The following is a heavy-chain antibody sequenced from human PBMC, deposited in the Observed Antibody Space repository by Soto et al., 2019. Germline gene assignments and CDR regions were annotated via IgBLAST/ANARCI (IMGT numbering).Heavy chain of an antibody. J-gene: IGHJ5*02. D-gene: IGHD3-10*01. V-gene: IGHV3-21*06. Sequence: PGGSLRLSCADSGFSFSSYSMNWVRQAPGKGLEWVSSIRSSSSYIYYADSVKGRFTISRDNAKNSLYLQMNSLRAEDTAVYYCARDYGSGFDPWGQGSLVTVSS. CDR3: ARDYGSGFDP. CDR1: GFSFSSYS. CDR2: IRSSSSYI.